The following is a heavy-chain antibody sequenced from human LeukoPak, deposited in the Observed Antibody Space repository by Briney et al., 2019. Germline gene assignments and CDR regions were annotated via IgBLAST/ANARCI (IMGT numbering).Heavy chain of an antibody. V-gene: IGHV4-61*02. CDR1: GGSISSGSYY. CDR2: IYTSGST. D-gene: IGHD2-2*01. J-gene: IGHJ6*03. Sequence: SQTLSLTCTVSGGSISSGSYYWSWIRQPAGKGLEWIGRIYTSGSTNYNPSLKSRVTISVDTSKNQFSLKLSSVTAADTAVYYCATSSNHYYYYMDVWGKGTTVTVSS. CDR3: ATSSNHYYYYMDV.